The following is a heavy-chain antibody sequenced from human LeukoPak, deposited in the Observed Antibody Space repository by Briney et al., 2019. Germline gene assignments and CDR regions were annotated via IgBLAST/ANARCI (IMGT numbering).Heavy chain of an antibody. CDR3: ARRVVVAAAPYYFDY. CDR1: GFTFSSYW. Sequence: GGSLRLSCAASGFTFSSYWMHWVRQGPGKGLVWVSRINSDGSSTNYADSVRGRFTISRDNAKNTLYLQMNSLRVEDTAVYYCARRVVVAAAPYYFDYWGQGTLVTVSS. CDR2: INSDGSST. V-gene: IGHV3-74*01. D-gene: IGHD2-2*01. J-gene: IGHJ4*02.